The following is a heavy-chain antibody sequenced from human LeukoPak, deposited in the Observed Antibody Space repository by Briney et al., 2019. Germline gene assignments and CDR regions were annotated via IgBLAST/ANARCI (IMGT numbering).Heavy chain of an antibody. Sequence: PGRSLRLSCAASGFTFSSYAMHWVRQAPGKGLEWVAVISYDGSNKYYADSVKGRFTISRDNSKNTLYLQMNSLRAEDMAVYYCARDSGSGSPTGENLDYWGQGTLVTVSS. D-gene: IGHD3-10*01. V-gene: IGHV3-30-3*01. CDR2: ISYDGSNK. CDR3: ARDSGSGSPTGENLDY. CDR1: GFTFSSYA. J-gene: IGHJ4*02.